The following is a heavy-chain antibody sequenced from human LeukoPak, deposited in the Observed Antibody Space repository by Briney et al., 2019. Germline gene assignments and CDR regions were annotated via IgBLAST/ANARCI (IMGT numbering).Heavy chain of an antibody. CDR3: ARGRPYSGGYHLDY. CDR2: INHSGST. CDR1: GGSFSGYY. J-gene: IGHJ4*02. D-gene: IGHD1-26*01. Sequence: PETLSLTCAVYGGSFSGYYWSWIRQPPGKGLEWIGEINHSGSTNYNPSLKSRVTISVDTSKNKFFLKLNSVTAADTAVYYCARGRPYSGGYHLDYWGQGTLVTVSA. V-gene: IGHV4-34*01.